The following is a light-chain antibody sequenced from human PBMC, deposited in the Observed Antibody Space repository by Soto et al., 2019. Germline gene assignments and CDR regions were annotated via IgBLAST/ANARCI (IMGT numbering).Light chain of an antibody. CDR1: SSDVGRYNY. Sequence: QSALTQPASVSGSPGQSITISCTGTSSDVGRYNYVSWYQQHPAKAPKLMIYEVSNRPSGVSNRFSGSKSGNTASLTISGLQAEDEADYYCSSYTNTAPWVFGGGTKVTVL. CDR2: EVS. CDR3: SSYTNTAPWV. V-gene: IGLV2-14*01. J-gene: IGLJ3*02.